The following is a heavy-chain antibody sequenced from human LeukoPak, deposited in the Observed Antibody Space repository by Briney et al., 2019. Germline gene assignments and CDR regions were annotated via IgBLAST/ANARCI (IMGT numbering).Heavy chain of an antibody. D-gene: IGHD3-10*01. CDR1: GFTFSDYY. CDR3: ASFPMVRGVIPGPPQEHYGMDV. Sequence: TGGSLRLSCAASGFTFSDYYMSWIRQAPGKGLEWVSYISSSGSTIYYADSVKGRFTISRDNAKNSLYLQMNSLRAEDTAVYYCASFPMVRGVIPGPPQEHYGMDVWGQGTTVTVSS. J-gene: IGHJ6*02. CDR2: ISSSGSTI. V-gene: IGHV3-11*01.